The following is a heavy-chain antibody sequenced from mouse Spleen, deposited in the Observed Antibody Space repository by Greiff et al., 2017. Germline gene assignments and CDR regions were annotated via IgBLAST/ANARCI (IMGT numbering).Heavy chain of an antibody. J-gene: IGHJ3*01. CDR2: ISYDGSN. CDR3: ARDHYYGNAY. Sequence: DVQLQESGPGLVKPSQSLSLTCSVTGYSITSGYYWNWIRQFPGNKLEWMGYISYDGSNNYNPSLKNRISITRDTSKNQFFLKLNSVTTEDTATYYCARDHYYGNAYWGQGTLVTVSA. D-gene: IGHD1-1*01. CDR1: GYSITSGYY. V-gene: IGHV3-6*01.